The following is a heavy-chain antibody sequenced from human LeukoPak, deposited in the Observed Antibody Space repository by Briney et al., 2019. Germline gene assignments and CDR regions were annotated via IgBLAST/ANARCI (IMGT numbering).Heavy chain of an antibody. CDR2: ISSSSSYT. J-gene: IGHJ4*02. CDR3: ARESSTHYFDY. CDR1: GFTFSDYY. V-gene: IGHV3-11*05. Sequence: PGGSLRLSCAAPGFTFSDYYMSWIRQAPGKGLEWVSYISSSSSYTNYADSVKGRFTISRDNAKNSLYLQMNSLRAEDTAVYYCARESSTHYFDYWGQGTLVTVSS.